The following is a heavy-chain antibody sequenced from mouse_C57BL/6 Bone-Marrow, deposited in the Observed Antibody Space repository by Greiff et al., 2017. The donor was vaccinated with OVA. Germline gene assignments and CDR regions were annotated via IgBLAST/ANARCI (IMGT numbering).Heavy chain of an antibody. CDR3: ARPYFDV. J-gene: IGHJ1*03. V-gene: IGHV5-6*01. CDR1: GFTFSSYG. Sequence: DVQLVESGGDLVKPGGSLKLSCAASGFTFSSYGMSWVRQTPDKRLEWVATISSGGSYTYYPDSVKGRFTISRDNAKNTLYLQMSSLKSEDTAMYYCARPYFDVWGTGTTVTVSS. CDR2: ISSGGSYT.